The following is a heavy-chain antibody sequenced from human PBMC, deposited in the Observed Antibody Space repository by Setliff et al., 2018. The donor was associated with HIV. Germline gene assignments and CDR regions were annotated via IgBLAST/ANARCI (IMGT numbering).Heavy chain of an antibody. V-gene: IGHV3-30*02. J-gene: IGHJ6*03. CDR1: GFTFSSYG. D-gene: IGHD3-10*01. CDR2: IWYDGGSK. Sequence: GGSLRLSCAASGFTFSSYGMHWVRQAPGKGLEWVAVIWYDGGSKYYADSVKGRFIISRDNSKNTLYLQMNSLRAEDTAVYYCAKDLWRYYNSGSFYMDVWDKGTTVTVSS. CDR3: AKDLWRYYNSGSFYMDV.